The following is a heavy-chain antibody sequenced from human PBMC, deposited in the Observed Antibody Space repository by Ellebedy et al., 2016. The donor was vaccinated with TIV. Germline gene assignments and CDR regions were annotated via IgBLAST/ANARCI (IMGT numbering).Heavy chain of an antibody. CDR2: IKQDGSEK. CDR3: ARGRSFN. J-gene: IGHJ4*02. D-gene: IGHD3-10*01. Sequence: PGGSLRLSCAASGFIFDHYEMNWVRQTPGKGLEWVAYIKQDGSEKYYVDSVKGRFTISRDNAKNSLYLQMNSLRAEDTAVYYCARGRSFNWGQGTLVTVSS. V-gene: IGHV3-7*03. CDR1: GFIFDHYE.